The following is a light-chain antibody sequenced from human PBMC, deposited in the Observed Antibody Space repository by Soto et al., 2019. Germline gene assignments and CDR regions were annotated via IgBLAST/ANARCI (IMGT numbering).Light chain of an antibody. Sequence: DIQMTQSPSSLSASVGDRVTITCQASQDISNYLNWYQQKPGKAPKLLIYDASNLETGVPSRFSGSGSATDFTFTISSLQPEDIATYYCQQYDNLPLTFGGGTKV. CDR2: DAS. CDR1: QDISNY. J-gene: IGKJ4*01. V-gene: IGKV1-33*01. CDR3: QQYDNLPLT.